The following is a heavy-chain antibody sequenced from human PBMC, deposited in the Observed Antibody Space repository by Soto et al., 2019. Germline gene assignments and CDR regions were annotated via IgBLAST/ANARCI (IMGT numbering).Heavy chain of an antibody. D-gene: IGHD2-2*01. V-gene: IGHV3-30*18. Sequence: SYGMHWVRQAPGKGLEWVAVISYDGSNKYYADSVKGRFTISRDNSKNTLYLQMNSLSAEDTAVYYCAKGEMDCSSTSCYADYYYGMDVWGQGTTVTVSS. CDR1: SYG. CDR2: ISYDGSNK. J-gene: IGHJ6*02. CDR3: AKGEMDCSSTSCYADYYYGMDV.